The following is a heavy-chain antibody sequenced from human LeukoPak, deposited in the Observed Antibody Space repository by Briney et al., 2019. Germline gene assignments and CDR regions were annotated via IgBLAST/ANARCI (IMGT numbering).Heavy chain of an antibody. CDR2: TYYRSKWYN. D-gene: IGHD6-19*01. CDR1: GDSVSSKNGA. V-gene: IGHV6-1*01. J-gene: IGHJ4*02. CDR3: ARDFGTTGWHTFDY. Sequence: SQTLSLTYVVSGDSVSSKNGAWNWIRQSPLRGLEWLGRTYYRSKWYNDYAESMEGRMTISQDTSKNQYSLHLNSVTPDDTAVYYCARDFGTTGWHTFDYWGQGTLVTVSS.